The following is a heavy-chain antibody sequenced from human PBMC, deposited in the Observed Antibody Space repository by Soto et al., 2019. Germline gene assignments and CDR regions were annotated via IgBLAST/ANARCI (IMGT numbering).Heavy chain of an antibody. CDR2: IYYSGST. J-gene: IGHJ4*02. CDR1: GGSISSYY. D-gene: IGHD6-13*01. CDR3: AALSSWSTPFDY. V-gene: IGHV4-59*01. Sequence: QVQLQESGPGLVKPSETLSLTCTVSGGSISSYYWSWIRQPPGKGLEWIGYIYYSGSTNYNPSLKSPVTISVDTSKNQFSLKLSSVTAADTAVYYCAALSSWSTPFDYWGQGTLVTVSS.